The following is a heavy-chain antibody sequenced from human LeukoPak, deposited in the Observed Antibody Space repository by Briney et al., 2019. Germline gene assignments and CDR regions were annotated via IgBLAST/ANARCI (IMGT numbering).Heavy chain of an antibody. J-gene: IGHJ3*02. V-gene: IGHV3-21*01. CDR1: GFTFSSYS. CDR2: ISSSGSYI. Sequence: GGSLRLSCAASGFTFSSYSMNWVRQAPGKGLEWVSSISSSGSYIYYADSVKGRFTISRDNAKNSLYLQMNSLRAEDTAVYYCAREEATTPHDAFDIWGQGTMVTVSS. CDR3: AREEATTPHDAFDI. D-gene: IGHD2-15*01.